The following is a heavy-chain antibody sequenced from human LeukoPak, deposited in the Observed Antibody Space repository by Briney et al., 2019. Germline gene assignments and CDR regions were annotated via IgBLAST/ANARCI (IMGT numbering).Heavy chain of an antibody. CDR1: GFTFRTYW. V-gene: IGHV3-74*01. CDR3: AREHWYLDN. Sequence: GGSLRLSCAASGFTFRTYWMHWVRQVPGKGLVWVSRMNTDGRNIGYADSVKGRFTISRENAKNTLYLQMNSLRAEDTAVHYCAREHWYLDNWGQGTLVTVSS. J-gene: IGHJ4*02. CDR2: MNTDGRNI. D-gene: IGHD2-15*01.